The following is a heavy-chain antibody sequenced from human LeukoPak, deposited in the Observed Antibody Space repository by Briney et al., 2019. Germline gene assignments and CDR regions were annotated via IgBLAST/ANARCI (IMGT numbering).Heavy chain of an antibody. J-gene: IGHJ4*02. V-gene: IGHV4-34*01. D-gene: IGHD6-19*01. CDR1: GGSFSGYY. CDR3: ARVSGWSKMTDY. Sequence: SETLSLTCAVYGGSFSGYYWSWIRRPPGKGLEWIGEINHSGSTNYNPSLKSRVTISVDTSKNQFSLKLSSVTAADTAVYYCARVSGWSKMTDYWGQGTLVTVSS. CDR2: INHSGST.